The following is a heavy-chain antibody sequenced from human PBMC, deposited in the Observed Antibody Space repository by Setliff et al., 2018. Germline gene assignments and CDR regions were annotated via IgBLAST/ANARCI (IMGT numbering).Heavy chain of an antibody. CDR2: IYKSGTT. J-gene: IGHJ4*02. Sequence: PSETLPLTCNVSGDSMYGYYWSWIRQPPGKGLEWIGYIYKSGTTKYNPSLGSRISMSVDTSKNQFSLNLNYVTTADTAVYYCARDQFSSGWYGAPESYFDRRGQGVLVTVS. D-gene: IGHD6-19*01. CDR1: GDSMYGYY. V-gene: IGHV4-59*01. CDR3: ARDQFSSGWYGAPESYFDR.